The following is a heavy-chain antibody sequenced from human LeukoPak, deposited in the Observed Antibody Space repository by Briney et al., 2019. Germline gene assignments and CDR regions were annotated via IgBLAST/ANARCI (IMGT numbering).Heavy chain of an antibody. CDR2: ISSSSSYI. Sequence: GGSLRLSCAASGFAVGANSMSWVRQAPGKGLEWVSSISSSSSYIYYADSVKGRFTISRDNAKNSLYLQMNSLRAEDTAVYYCARESEWLFSLPDYWGQGTLVTVSS. D-gene: IGHD3-3*01. CDR1: GFAVGANS. CDR3: ARESEWLFSLPDY. V-gene: IGHV3-21*01. J-gene: IGHJ4*02.